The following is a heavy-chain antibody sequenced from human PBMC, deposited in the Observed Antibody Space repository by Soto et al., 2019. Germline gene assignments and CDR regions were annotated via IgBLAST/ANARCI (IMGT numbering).Heavy chain of an antibody. CDR1: GFTVSNNY. Sequence: EVQLVESGGGLIQPGGSLRLSCAASGFTVSNNYMRWVRQATGKGLEWVSLIYSGGNTHYADSVKGRFTISRDNSKNTLFLQMNSLRVEDTAVYYCARDPPGIAASGAGGWGQGTLVTVSS. CDR2: IYSGGNT. D-gene: IGHD6-13*01. CDR3: ARDPPGIAASGAGG. V-gene: IGHV3-53*01. J-gene: IGHJ4*02.